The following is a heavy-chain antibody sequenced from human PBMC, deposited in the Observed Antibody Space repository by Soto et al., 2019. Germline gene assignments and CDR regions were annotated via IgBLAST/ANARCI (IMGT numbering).Heavy chain of an antibody. V-gene: IGHV1-2*02. J-gene: IGHJ4*02. CDR3: ARGTSVGDGYNFIDY. D-gene: IGHD2-21*01. Sequence: QVQLVQSGAEVKKPGASVKVSCKASGYTFTGYYMHWVRQAPGQGLEWMGWINPNSGGTNYAEKFQGRVTMTRDTSISTAYMELSRLRSDDTAVYYCARGTSVGDGYNFIDYWGQGTLVTVSS. CDR2: INPNSGGT. CDR1: GYTFTGYY.